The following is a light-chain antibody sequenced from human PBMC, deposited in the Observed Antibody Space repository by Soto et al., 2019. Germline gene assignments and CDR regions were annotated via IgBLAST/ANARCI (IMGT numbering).Light chain of an antibody. CDR2: GAS. CDR1: QSVSSN. J-gene: IGKJ3*01. Sequence: EVGMTQSPATLSVSPGERATLSCRASQSVSSNLAWYQQKPGQTPRLLMYGASTRATGIPARFSGSGSGTDLTLTISRLEPEDFTVYYCQQYGTLPTTFGPGT. CDR3: QQYGTLPTT. V-gene: IGKV3-15*01.